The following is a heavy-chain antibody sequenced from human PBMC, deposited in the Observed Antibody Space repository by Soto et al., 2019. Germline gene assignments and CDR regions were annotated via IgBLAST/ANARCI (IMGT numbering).Heavy chain of an antibody. Sequence: SETLSLTCTVSGGSISSGGYYWSWIRQHPGKGLEWIGYIYYSGSTYYNPSLKSRVTISVDTSKNQFSLKLSSVTAADTAVYYCARSPLAVVTTFDYWGQGTLVTVSS. CDR1: GGSISSGGYY. CDR3: ARSPLAVVTTFDY. CDR2: IYYSGST. V-gene: IGHV4-31*03. J-gene: IGHJ4*02. D-gene: IGHD2-15*01.